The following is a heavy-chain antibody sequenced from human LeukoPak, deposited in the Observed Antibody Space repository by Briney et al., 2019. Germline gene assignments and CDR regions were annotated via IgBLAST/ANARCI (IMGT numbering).Heavy chain of an antibody. D-gene: IGHD5-12*01. CDR1: GGSISSGGYY. CDR3: ARVSWGSGYDMDY. J-gene: IGHJ4*02. CDR2: IYYSGST. Sequence: SQTLSLICTVSGGSISSGGYYWSWIRQHPGKGLEWIGYIYYSGSTYYNPSLKSRVTISVDTSKNQFFLKLSSVTAADTAVYYCARVSWGSGYDMDYWGQGTLVTVSS. V-gene: IGHV4-31*03.